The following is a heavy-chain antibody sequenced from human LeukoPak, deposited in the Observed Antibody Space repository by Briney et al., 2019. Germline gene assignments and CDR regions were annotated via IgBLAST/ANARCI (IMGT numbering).Heavy chain of an antibody. CDR3: ARGLMQLWFNDAFGI. J-gene: IGHJ3*02. D-gene: IGHD5-18*01. CDR1: GYTLTELS. Sequence: ASVKVSCKVSGYTLTELSMHWVRQAPGKGLEWMGGFDPEDGETIYAQKFQGRVTITRNTSISTAYMELSSLRSEDTAVYYCARGLMQLWFNDAFGIWGQGTMVTVSS. CDR2: FDPEDGET. V-gene: IGHV1-24*01.